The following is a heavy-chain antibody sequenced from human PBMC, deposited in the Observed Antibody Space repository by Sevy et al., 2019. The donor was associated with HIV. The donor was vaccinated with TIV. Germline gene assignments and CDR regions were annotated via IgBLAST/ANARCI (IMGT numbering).Heavy chain of an antibody. Sequence: GGSLRLSCAASGFTFSSYAMHWVRQAPGKGLEWVAVISYDGSNKYYADSVKGRFTISRDNSKNMLYLQMNSLRAEDTAVYYCARDIGPYYDFWSGRDYYYGMDVWGQGTTVTVSS. D-gene: IGHD3-3*01. V-gene: IGHV3-30*04. CDR1: GFTFSSYA. CDR2: ISYDGSNK. CDR3: ARDIGPYYDFWSGRDYYYGMDV. J-gene: IGHJ6*02.